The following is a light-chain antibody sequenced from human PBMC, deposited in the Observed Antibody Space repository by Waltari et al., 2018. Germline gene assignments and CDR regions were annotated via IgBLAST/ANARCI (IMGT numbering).Light chain of an antibody. Sequence: QPMLTQPPSVSDAPRQTGTISCSENLPNFGTNGVSWSQQFPGKAPKLLIYYDSVLPSEVSDRFSASKSGTSASLAIGGLQSDDEADYYCAVWDDSLNGVIFGGGTRLTVL. CDR3: AVWDDSLNGVI. J-gene: IGLJ2*01. CDR2: YDS. V-gene: IGLV1-36*01. CDR1: LPNFGTNG.